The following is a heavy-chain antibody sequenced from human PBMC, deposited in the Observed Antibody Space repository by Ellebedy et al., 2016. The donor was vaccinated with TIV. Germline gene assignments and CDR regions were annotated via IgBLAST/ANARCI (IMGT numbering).Heavy chain of an antibody. Sequence: AASVKVSCKASGYTFTSYGISWVRQAPGQGLEWMGWISAYNGNTNYAQKLQGRVTMTTDTSTSTAYMELRSLRSDDTAVYYSARVPRGHDYGGENWFDPWGQGTLVTVSS. J-gene: IGHJ5*01. CDR2: ISAYNGNT. V-gene: IGHV1-18*01. D-gene: IGHD4-23*01. CDR1: GYTFTSYG. CDR3: ARVPRGHDYGGENWFDP.